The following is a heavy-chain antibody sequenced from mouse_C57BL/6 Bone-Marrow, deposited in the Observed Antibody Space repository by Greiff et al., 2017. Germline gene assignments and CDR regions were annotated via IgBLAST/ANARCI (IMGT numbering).Heavy chain of an antibody. V-gene: IGHV1-76*01. CDR1: GYTFTDHY. J-gene: IGHJ3*01. CDR2: IYPGSGNT. Sequence: VQLQQSGAEVVRPGASVKLSCKASGYTFTDHYINWVKQRPGQGLEWIGRIYPGSGNTYYNEKFKGKATLTADKSSNTAYMQLSSLTSEASAVYLGTSDDGYLFEYWGQGTLLTVS. CDR3: TSDDGYLFEY. D-gene: IGHD2-3*01.